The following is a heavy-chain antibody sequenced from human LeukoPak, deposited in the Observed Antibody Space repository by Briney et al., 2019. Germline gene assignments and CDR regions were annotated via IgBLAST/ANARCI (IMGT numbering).Heavy chain of an antibody. V-gene: IGHV4-39*01. Sequence: SETLSLTCTVSGGSISSSSYYWGWIRQPPGKGLEWIGSIYYSGRTYYNPSLKSRVSISIDTSKNQFSLKLSSVTAADTAVYYCARQRGYCSSISCYAWFDPWGQGTLVTVSS. D-gene: IGHD2-2*01. CDR2: IYYSGRT. CDR3: ARQRGYCSSISCYAWFDP. J-gene: IGHJ5*02. CDR1: GGSISSSSYY.